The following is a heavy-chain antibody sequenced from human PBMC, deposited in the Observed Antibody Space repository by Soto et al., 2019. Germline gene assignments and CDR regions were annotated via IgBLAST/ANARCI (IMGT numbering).Heavy chain of an antibody. CDR3: ARDKGRCSGCQGTYNWFDP. Sequence: QVQLVQSGAEVKKPGSSVKVSCKASGGTFSSYAISWVRQAPGQGLEWMGGIIPIFGTANYAQKFQGRVTITADESTSTAYMELSSLRSEDTAVYYCARDKGRCSGCQGTYNWFDPCGQGTLVTVSS. CDR1: GGTFSSYA. J-gene: IGHJ5*02. D-gene: IGHD6-19*01. CDR2: IIPIFGTA. V-gene: IGHV1-69*01.